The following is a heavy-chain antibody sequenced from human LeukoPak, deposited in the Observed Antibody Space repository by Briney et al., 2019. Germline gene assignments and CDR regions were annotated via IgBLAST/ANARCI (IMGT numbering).Heavy chain of an antibody. CDR2: INPSGST. Sequence: SETLSLTCAVYGGSFSGYYWSWIRQPPGKGLEWIGEINPSGSTNYNPSLKSRVTISVDTSKNQFSLKLSSVTAADTAVYSCARRKGYCSGGSCYSVVWFDPWGQGTLVTVSS. CDR3: ARRKGYCSGGSCYSVVWFDP. J-gene: IGHJ5*02. CDR1: GGSFSGYY. D-gene: IGHD2-15*01. V-gene: IGHV4-34*01.